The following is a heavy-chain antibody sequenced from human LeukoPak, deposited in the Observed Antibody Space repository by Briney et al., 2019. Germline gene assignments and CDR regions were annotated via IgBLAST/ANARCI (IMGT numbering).Heavy chain of an antibody. V-gene: IGHV4-59*01. J-gene: IGHJ3*02. Sequence: SETLSLTCTVSGGSISRYYWSWIRQPPGKGLEWVGYIYYSGSTIYNPSPKSRVTISVDTSKNQFSLKLSSMTAADTAVYYCAREGGKSDAFDIWGQGTMVTVSS. CDR3: AREGGKSDAFDI. D-gene: IGHD3-16*01. CDR2: IYYSGST. CDR1: GGSISRYY.